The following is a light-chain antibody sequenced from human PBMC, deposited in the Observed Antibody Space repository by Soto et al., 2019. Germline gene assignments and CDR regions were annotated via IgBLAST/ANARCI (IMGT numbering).Light chain of an antibody. CDR3: QQANSFPFS. CDR1: QSISSY. J-gene: IGKJ2*03. Sequence: SPSVGDRLTMTCRASQSISSYLDCYQQKPGKAPKLLISDASSRQSGVPSRFSGSGSGTDFTLTISSLQPEDFVTYYCQQANSFPFSFAEGTKV. V-gene: IGKV1-12*01. CDR2: DAS.